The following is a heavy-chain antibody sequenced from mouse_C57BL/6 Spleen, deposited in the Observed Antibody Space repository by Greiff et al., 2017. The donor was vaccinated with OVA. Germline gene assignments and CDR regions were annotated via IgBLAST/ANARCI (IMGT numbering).Heavy chain of an antibody. CDR2: IDPSDSAT. J-gene: IGHJ3*01. V-gene: IGHV1-52*01. Sequence: QVQLQQPGAELVRPGSSVKLSCKASGYTFTSYWMHWVKQRPIQGLEWIGNIDPSDSATHYNQKFKDKATLTVDKSSSTAYMQLSSLTSEDSAVYYCARDYYGSSPWLAYWGQGTLVTVSA. CDR1: GYTFTSYW. CDR3: ARDYYGSSPWLAY. D-gene: IGHD1-1*01.